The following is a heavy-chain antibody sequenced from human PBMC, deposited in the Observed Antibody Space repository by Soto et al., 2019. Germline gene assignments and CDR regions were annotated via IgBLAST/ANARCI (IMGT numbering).Heavy chain of an antibody. CDR2: IYQSGTT. CDR3: ARDSSGRHDY. V-gene: IGHV4-61*01. CDR1: GGSVRSGSYY. Sequence: ETLSLTCSVSGGSVRSGSYYWTWIRQPPGKGLEWIGYIYQSGTTNYNASLKSRVTISIDTSKNQFFLKLNSVTAADTAVYYCARDSSGRHDYWGQGTLVTVSS. D-gene: IGHD3-22*01. J-gene: IGHJ4*02.